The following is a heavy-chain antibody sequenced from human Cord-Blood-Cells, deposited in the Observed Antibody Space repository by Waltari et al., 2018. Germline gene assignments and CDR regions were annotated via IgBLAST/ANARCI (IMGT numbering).Heavy chain of an antibody. D-gene: IGHD5-12*01. CDR3: ATDRRDGYNYGDAFDI. CDR2: FSPENGET. CDR1: GYTLTELS. J-gene: IGHJ3*02. V-gene: IGHV1-24*01. Sequence: QAQLVQSGAEVKKPGASVKVSCKVSGYTLTELSMHWVRQAPGKGLEWMGGFSPENGETIYARKFQGRVTMTEDTSTDTAYMELSSLRSEDTVVYYCATDRRDGYNYGDAFDIWGQGTMVTVSS.